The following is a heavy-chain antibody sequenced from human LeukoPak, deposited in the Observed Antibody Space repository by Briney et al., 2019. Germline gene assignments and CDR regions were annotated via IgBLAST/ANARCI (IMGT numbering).Heavy chain of an antibody. CDR3: ARDGVDYYYDSSGYYYGKGSFDY. V-gene: IGHV1-2*02. Sequence: ASVKVSCKASGYTFTGYYMHWVRHAPGQGLEWMVWINPNSGGTNYAQKFQGRVTMTRDTSISTAYMELSRLRSDDTAVYYCARDGVDYYYDSSGYYYGKGSFDYWGQGTLVTVSS. CDR2: INPNSGGT. CDR1: GYTFTGYY. D-gene: IGHD3-22*01. J-gene: IGHJ4*02.